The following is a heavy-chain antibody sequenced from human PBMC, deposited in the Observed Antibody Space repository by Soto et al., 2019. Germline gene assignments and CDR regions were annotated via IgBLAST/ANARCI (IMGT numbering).Heavy chain of an antibody. CDR3: ARQVMVRGVNYYYYGMDV. CDR2: IDPSDSYT. CDR1: GYSFTSYW. J-gene: IGHJ6*02. Sequence: PGESLKISCMGSGYSFTSYWISWVRQMPGKGLEWMGRIDPSDSYTNYSPSFQGHVTISADKSISTAYLQWSSLKASDTAMYYCARQVMVRGVNYYYYGMDVWGQGTTVTVSS. D-gene: IGHD3-10*01. V-gene: IGHV5-10-1*01.